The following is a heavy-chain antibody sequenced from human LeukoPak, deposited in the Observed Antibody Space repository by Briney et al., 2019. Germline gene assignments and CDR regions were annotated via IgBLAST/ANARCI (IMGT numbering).Heavy chain of an antibody. CDR1: GGSFSGYY. V-gene: IGHV4-34*01. J-gene: IGHJ4*02. D-gene: IGHD3-16*01. CDR3: ARDRSGGASHFDY. CDR2: INHSGST. Sequence: SETLSLTCAVYGGSFSGYYWSWIRQPPGKGLEWIGEINHSGSTNYNPSLKSRVTIAVDTSKNQFSLKLSSVTAADTAAYYCARDRSGGASHFDYRGQGTLVTVSS.